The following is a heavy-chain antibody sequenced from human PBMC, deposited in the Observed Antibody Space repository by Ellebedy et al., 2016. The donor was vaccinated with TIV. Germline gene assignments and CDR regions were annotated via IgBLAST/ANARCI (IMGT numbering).Heavy chain of an antibody. CDR2: INHSGST. J-gene: IGHJ4*02. CDR3: ARSWAPYYYGSGAYYFDY. D-gene: IGHD3-10*01. Sequence: MPSETLSLTCVVYGGSLTDFWWSWIRQPPGKGLEWIGEINHSGSTNYNPSLKSRVTISVDTSKNQFSLKLSSVTAADTAVYYCARSWAPYYYGSGAYYFDYWGQGTLVTVSS. CDR1: GGSLTDFW. V-gene: IGHV4-34*01.